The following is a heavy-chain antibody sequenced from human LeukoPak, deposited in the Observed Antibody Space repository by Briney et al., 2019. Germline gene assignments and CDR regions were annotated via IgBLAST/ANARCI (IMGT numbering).Heavy chain of an antibody. V-gene: IGHV1-69*13. CDR2: IIPIFGTA. J-gene: IGHJ4*02. CDR1: GGTFSSYA. D-gene: IGHD3-22*01. CDR3: ARAKSVHYDSSGYYYANFDY. Sequence: ASVKVSCKASGGTFSSYAISWVRQAPGQGLEWMGGIIPIFGTANYAQKFQGRVTITADESTSTAYMELSSLRSEDTAVYYCARAKSVHYDSSGYYYANFDYWGQGTLVTVSS.